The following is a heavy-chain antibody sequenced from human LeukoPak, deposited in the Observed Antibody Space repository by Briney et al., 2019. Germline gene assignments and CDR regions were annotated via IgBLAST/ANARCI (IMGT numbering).Heavy chain of an antibody. CDR3: VRANRNFFDY. CDR2: IVPNNGGT. V-gene: IGHV1-2*02. J-gene: IGHJ4*02. Sequence: ASVKVSCTTSGYTFTDYYMHWVRQAPGRGLEWMGWIVPNNGGTNYAQKFQGRVTMTRDTSTTTAFVELTRLRSDDTAIYYCVRANRNFFDYWGQGALVTVSS. CDR1: GYTFTDYY.